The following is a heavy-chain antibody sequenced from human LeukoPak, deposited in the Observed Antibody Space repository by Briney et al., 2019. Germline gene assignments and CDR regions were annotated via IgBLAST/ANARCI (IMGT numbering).Heavy chain of an antibody. CDR2: IKRDGSEK. Sequence: GGSLRLSCAASGFTFSRYWMSWVRQAPGDGLEWVANIKRDGSEKYYVDSVEGRFIISRDNAKNSLYLQMNSLRAEDTAVYYCARDTDFDYWGQGTLVTVSS. V-gene: IGHV3-7*04. J-gene: IGHJ4*02. CDR1: GFTFSRYW. D-gene: IGHD4-17*01. CDR3: ARDTDFDY.